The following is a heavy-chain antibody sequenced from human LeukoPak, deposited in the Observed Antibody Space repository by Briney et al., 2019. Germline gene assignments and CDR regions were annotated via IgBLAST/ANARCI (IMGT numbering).Heavy chain of an antibody. V-gene: IGHV3-21*01. J-gene: IGHJ4*02. D-gene: IGHD3-3*01. CDR2: ISTSSSYI. Sequence: GGSLRLSCAASGFAFSSYTMNWVRQAPGKGLEWVSFISTSSSYIYYADSVKGRFTISRDNAKNSLYLQMNSLRAEDTAVYYCARATQVRYDFWSGYYTGTLFDYWGQGTLVTVSS. CDR3: ARATQVRYDFWSGYYTGTLFDY. CDR1: GFAFSSYT.